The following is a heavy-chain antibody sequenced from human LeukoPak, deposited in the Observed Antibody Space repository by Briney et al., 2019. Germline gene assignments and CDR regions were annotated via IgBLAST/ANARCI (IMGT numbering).Heavy chain of an antibody. J-gene: IGHJ3*02. V-gene: IGHV3-48*04. D-gene: IGHD2-21*01. CDR1: GFTFSSYG. CDR2: ISNSGNSI. Sequence: GGSLRLSCAASGFTFSSYGMHWVRQAPGKGLEWVSFISNSGNSIYYADSVTGRFTISRDNAKNSLYLQMNSLRGEDTAVYYCARGVVGRRRGAFDIWGQGTMLTVSS. CDR3: ARGVVGRRRGAFDI.